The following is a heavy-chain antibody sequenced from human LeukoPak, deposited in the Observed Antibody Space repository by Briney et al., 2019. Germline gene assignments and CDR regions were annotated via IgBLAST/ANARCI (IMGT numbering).Heavy chain of an antibody. CDR2: MNPNSGNT. D-gene: IGHD3-10*01. CDR1: GYTFTSYD. CDR3: ARERNHGSGSPSYYYYYMDV. J-gene: IGHJ6*03. Sequence: ASVKVSCKASGYTFTSYDINWVRQATGQGLEWMGWMNPNSGNTGYAQKFQGRVTITRNTSISTAYMELSSLRSEDTAVYYCARERNHGSGSPSYYYYYMDVWGKGTTVTISS. V-gene: IGHV1-8*03.